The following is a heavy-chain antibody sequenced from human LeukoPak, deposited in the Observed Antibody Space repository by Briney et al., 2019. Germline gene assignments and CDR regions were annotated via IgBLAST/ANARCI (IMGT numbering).Heavy chain of an antibody. CDR2: IYYSGST. CDR3: AREVGTAARPFDY. V-gene: IGHV4-61*01. J-gene: IGHJ4*02. CDR1: GGSVSSGSYY. D-gene: IGHD6-6*01. Sequence: PSETLSLTCTVSGGSVSSGSYYWSWIRQPPGKELEWIGYIYYSGSTNYNPSLKSRVTISLDTSKNQFSLKLNSVTAADTAVYYCAREVGTAARPFDYWGQGTLVTVSS.